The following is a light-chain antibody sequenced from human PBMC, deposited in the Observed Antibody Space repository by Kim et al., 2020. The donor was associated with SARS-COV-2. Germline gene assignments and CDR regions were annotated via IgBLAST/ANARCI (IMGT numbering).Light chain of an antibody. J-gene: IGLJ3*02. CDR1: SSNIGNNY. CDR3: GTWDSSLSAGV. Sequence: QSVLTQPPSVSAAPGQKVTISCSGGSSNIGNNYVSWYQQFPGTAPKLLIYDNNKRPSGIPDRFSGSKSGTSATLGITGLQTGDEADYYCGTWDSSLSAGVCGGGTQLTVL. CDR2: DNN. V-gene: IGLV1-51*01.